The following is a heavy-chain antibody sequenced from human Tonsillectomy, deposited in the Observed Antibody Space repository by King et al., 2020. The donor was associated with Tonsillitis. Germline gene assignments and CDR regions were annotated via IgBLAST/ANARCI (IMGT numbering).Heavy chain of an antibody. J-gene: IGHJ4*02. Sequence: VQLVESGGGLVQPGGSLRLSCAASGFTFSSYSMNWVRQAPGRGLEWLSYISSRYNTIYYADSVKGRFTISRDNAKNSLDLQMNSLRAEDTAVYYCTREYYYDTSGYFDESENFDYWGQGTLVTVSS. CDR1: GFTFSSYS. CDR3: TREYYYDTSGYFDESENFDY. V-gene: IGHV3-48*04. CDR2: ISSRYNTI. D-gene: IGHD3-22*01.